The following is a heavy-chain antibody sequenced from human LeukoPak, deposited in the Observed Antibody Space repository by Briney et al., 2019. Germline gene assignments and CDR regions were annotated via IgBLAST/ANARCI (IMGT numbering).Heavy chain of an antibody. CDR1: GYTFTGYY. D-gene: IGHD3-3*01. J-gene: IGHJ4*02. CDR3: ARDMREWLFQFYDY. CDR2: INPNSGGT. Sequence: ASVKVSCKASGYTFTGYYMHWVRQAPGQGLEWMGRINPNSGGTNYAQKFQGRVTMTRDTSISIAYMELSRLRSDDTAVYYCARDMREWLFQFYDYWGQGTLVTVSS. V-gene: IGHV1-2*06.